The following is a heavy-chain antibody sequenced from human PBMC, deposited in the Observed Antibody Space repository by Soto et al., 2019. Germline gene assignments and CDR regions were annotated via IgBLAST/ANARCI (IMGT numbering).Heavy chain of an antibody. CDR2: ISYDGSNK. CDR3: AIEAVVTYYFDY. D-gene: IGHD2-15*01. V-gene: IGHV3-30*04. CDR1: GFTFSSYA. J-gene: IGHJ4*02. Sequence: GGSLRLSCAASGFTFSSYAMHWVRQAPGKGLEWVTVISYDGSNKYYADSVKGRFTISRDNSKNTLYLQMNSLRAEDTSVYYCAIEAVVTYYFDYWGQGTLVTVSS.